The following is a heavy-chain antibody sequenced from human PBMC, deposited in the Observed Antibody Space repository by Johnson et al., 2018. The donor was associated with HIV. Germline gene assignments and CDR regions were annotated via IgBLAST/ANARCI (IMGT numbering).Heavy chain of an antibody. CDR2: IKQDGSEK. V-gene: IGHV3-7*01. CDR1: GFTFSSYW. J-gene: IGHJ3*02. Sequence: VQLVEYGGGEVRPGGSLRLACAASGFTFSSYWMSWVRQAPGKGLEWVANIKQDGSEKYYVDSVKGRFTISRDNAKNSLYLQMNSLRAEDTAVYYCARDSPWELTAFDIWGQGTMVTVSS. D-gene: IGHD1-26*01. CDR3: ARDSPWELTAFDI.